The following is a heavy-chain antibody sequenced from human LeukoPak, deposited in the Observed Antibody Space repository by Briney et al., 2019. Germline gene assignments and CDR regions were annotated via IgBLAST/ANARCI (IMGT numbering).Heavy chain of an antibody. J-gene: IGHJ4*02. Sequence: HGESLKISCEGSGYTFTSYWIAWVRQMPGKGLEWMGIIYPGDSDTRYSPSFQDQVTISADKSISTAYLQWSSLKASDTAMYYCARLVDYSYSFDYWGQGTLVTVSS. CDR3: ARLVDYSYSFDY. D-gene: IGHD1-26*01. CDR2: IYPGDSDT. V-gene: IGHV5-51*01. CDR1: GYTFTSYW.